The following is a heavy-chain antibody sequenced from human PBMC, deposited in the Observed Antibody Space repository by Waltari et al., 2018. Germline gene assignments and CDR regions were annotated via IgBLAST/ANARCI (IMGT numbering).Heavy chain of an antibody. D-gene: IGHD1-26*01. CDR3: ARYFEVGATRWDAFDI. J-gene: IGHJ3*02. Sequence: QVQLQQWGAGLLKPSETLSLTCAVYGGSFSGYSWSWIRQPPGKGLEWIGEINHSGSTNYNPSLKSRVTISVDTSKNQFSLKLSSVTAADTAVYYCARYFEVGATRWDAFDIWGQGTMVTVSS. CDR2: INHSGST. V-gene: IGHV4-34*01. CDR1: GGSFSGYS.